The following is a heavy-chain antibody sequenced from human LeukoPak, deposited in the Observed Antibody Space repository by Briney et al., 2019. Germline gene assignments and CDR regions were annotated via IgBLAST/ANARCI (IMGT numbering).Heavy chain of an antibody. V-gene: IGHV4-59*01. CDR3: GGSPGYSFSYFDS. Sequence: SETLSLTCTVSDGSISSYYWSWIRQPPGKGLEWIGYIYYSGSTNYNPSLKSRVTISVDTSKNQFSLKLSSVTAADTAVYYCGGSPGYSFSYFDSGARGPLATVSS. CDR2: IYYSGST. D-gene: IGHD6-13*01. CDR1: DGSISSYY. J-gene: IGHJ4*02.